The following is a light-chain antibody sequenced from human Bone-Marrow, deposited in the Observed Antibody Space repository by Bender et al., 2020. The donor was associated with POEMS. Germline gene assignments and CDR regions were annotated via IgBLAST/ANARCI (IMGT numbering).Light chain of an antibody. CDR2: EAK. CDR1: SNDIGNFNL. Sequence: QSALTQPASVSGSPGQSVTVSCTGTSNDIGNFNLISWYQQHPGQAPKLIIYEAKKRPSGVSNRFSGSKSGNTASLTVSGLQAEDEAVYYCQSADFSGASPWVFGGGTKLTVL. CDR3: QSADFSGASPWV. V-gene: IGLV2-14*02. J-gene: IGLJ3*02.